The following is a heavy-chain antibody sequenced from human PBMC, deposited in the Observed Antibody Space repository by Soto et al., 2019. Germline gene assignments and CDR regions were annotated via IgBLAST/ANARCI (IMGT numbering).Heavy chain of an antibody. D-gene: IGHD3-3*01. CDR3: AREEARLYYDFWSGYYTDGFDH. CDR1: GYTFTSYA. V-gene: IGHV1-3*01. J-gene: IGHJ5*02. CDR2: INAGNGNT. Sequence: VPVKVSCKASGYTFTSYAMHWVRQAPGQRLEWMGWINAGNGNTKYSQKFQCRVTITRDTSASTAYMELSSLRSEDTAVYYCAREEARLYYDFWSGYYTDGFDHWGQGTLVTVSS.